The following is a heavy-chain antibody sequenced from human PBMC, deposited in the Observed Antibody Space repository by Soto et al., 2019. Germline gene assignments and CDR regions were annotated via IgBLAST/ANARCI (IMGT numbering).Heavy chain of an antibody. J-gene: IGHJ4*02. CDR1: GFTFSNAW. CDR3: TTENDYGSGTFHY. CDR2: IKSKTDGGTT. D-gene: IGHD3-10*01. Sequence: EVQLVESGGGLVKPGVSLRLSCAASGFTFSNAWMNWVRQAPGKGLEWVGRIKSKTDGGTTDYAAPVKGRFTISRDDSKNTLYLQMNSLKTEDTAVYYCTTENDYGSGTFHYWGQGTLVTVSS. V-gene: IGHV3-15*07.